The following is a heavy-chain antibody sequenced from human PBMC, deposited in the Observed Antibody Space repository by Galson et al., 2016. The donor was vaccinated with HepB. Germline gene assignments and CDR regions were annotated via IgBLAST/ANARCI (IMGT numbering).Heavy chain of an antibody. J-gene: IGHJ4*02. Sequence: SVKVSCKVSGYTLSELSMHWVRQAPGKGLEWLGGFNPEDGETIYAQKFQGRVTMTEDTSADTAYMELSSLTSDDTAVYYCATDSSSSPSLDRPYFDDWGQGTLVTVSS. V-gene: IGHV1-24*01. D-gene: IGHD1-1*01. CDR2: FNPEDGET. CDR3: ATDSSSSPSLDRPYFDD. CDR1: GYTLSELS.